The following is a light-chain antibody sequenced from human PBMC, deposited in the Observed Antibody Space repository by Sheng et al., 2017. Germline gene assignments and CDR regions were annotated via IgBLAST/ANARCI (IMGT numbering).Light chain of an antibody. CDR1: QSVSSN. Sequence: EIVMTQSPATLSVSPGERATLSCRASQSVSSNLAWYQQKPGQAPRLLIYGASTRATGIPARFSGSGSGTEFTLTISSLQSEDFAVYYCQQYNNWPRTFGQGTEAGGSN. CDR2: GAS. CDR3: QQYNNWPRT. J-gene: IGKJ2*01. V-gene: IGKV3-15*01.